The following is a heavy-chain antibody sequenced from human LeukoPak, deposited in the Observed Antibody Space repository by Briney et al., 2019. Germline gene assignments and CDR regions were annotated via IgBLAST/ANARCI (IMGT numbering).Heavy chain of an antibody. CDR1: GGSMSNYW. Sequence: SETLSLTCTVSGGSMSNYWWNWIRQPPGKGLEWNGYIYYDGSTYYNPALNSRVTISIDTSKNQFSLKLNSVTAADTAVYYCARRLCSSLTCNIGPSGNWLDPWGQGTLVTVSS. J-gene: IGHJ5*02. V-gene: IGHV4-59*08. D-gene: IGHD2-2*02. CDR2: IYYDGST. CDR3: ARRLCSSLTCNIGPSGNWLDP.